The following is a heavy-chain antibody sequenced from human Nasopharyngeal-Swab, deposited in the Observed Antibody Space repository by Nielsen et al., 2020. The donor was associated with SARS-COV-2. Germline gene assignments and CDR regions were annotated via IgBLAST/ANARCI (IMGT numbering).Heavy chain of an antibody. V-gene: IGHV3-30-3*01. CDR3: ARDRRRPGVDSSGYYASIGY. D-gene: IGHD3-22*01. Sequence: LTCAASGFTFSSYAMHWVRQAPGKGLEWVAVISYDGSNKYYADSVKGRFTISRDNSKNTLYLQMNSLRAEDTAVYYCARDRRRPGVDSSGYYASIGYWGQGTLVTVSS. CDR1: GFTFSSYA. CDR2: ISYDGSNK. J-gene: IGHJ4*02.